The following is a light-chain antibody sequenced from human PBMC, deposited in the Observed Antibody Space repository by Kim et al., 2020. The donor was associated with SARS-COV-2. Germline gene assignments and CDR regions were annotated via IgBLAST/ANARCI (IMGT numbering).Light chain of an antibody. CDR2: AAS. V-gene: IGKV1-8*01. CDR3: QQYYNYPYT. CDR1: QDIGSY. Sequence: SASTGDRVIIPCRASQDIGSYVAWYQQRPGKTPKHLINAASSLQSGVPSRFSGSGSGTDFSLTISCLQSEDFGTYYCQQYYNYPYTFGPGTKLEI. J-gene: IGKJ2*01.